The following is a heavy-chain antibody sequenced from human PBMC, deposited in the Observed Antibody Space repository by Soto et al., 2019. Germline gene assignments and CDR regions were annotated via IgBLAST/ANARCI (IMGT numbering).Heavy chain of an antibody. CDR2: IYYNGNI. CDR3: ATGRVYFGSEY. J-gene: IGHJ4*02. Sequence: QVQLQESGPGLVKPLETLSLTCTVPGGSITSYYWSWVQQPPGKGLEWIGYIYYNGNINYNPSLKSRLTISLDTSKNQFSLRLSSVTAADTAVYYCATGRVYFGSEYWGQGTLVTVSS. D-gene: IGHD3-10*01. V-gene: IGHV4-59*01. CDR1: GGSITSYY.